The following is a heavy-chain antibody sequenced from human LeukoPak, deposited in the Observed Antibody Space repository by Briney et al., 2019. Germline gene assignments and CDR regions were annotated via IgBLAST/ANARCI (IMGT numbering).Heavy chain of an antibody. V-gene: IGHV3-7*01. CDR1: GITFDSAW. CDR2: ISPDGSEK. Sequence: GGSLRLSCATSGITFDSAWMSWLRQAPGKGLEWVANISPDGSEKYSVDSVKGRFTVSRDNAKKSLYLQMNSLRTEDTAVYYCARLGPFAHNTFDMWGQGTMVTVSS. J-gene: IGHJ3*02. D-gene: IGHD2/OR15-2a*01. CDR3: ARLGPFAHNTFDM.